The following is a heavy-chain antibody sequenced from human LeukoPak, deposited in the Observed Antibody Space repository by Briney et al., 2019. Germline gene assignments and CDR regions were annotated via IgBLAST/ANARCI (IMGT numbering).Heavy chain of an antibody. CDR2: IYYSGST. D-gene: IGHD3-3*01. J-gene: IGHJ4*02. CDR1: GGSISSYY. Sequence: SETLALTCTVSGGSISSYYWSWIRQPPGKGLEWIGYIYYSGSTNYNPSLKSRVTISVDTSKNQFSLKLSSVTAADTAVYYCARSIRFLEWHNFDYWGQGTLVTVSS. CDR3: ARSIRFLEWHNFDY. V-gene: IGHV4-59*01.